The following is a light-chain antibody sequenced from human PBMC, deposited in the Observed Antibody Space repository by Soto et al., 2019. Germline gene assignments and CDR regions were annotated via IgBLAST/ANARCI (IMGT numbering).Light chain of an antibody. J-gene: IGKJ2*01. V-gene: IGKV3-11*01. CDR2: DAS. CDR3: QQRSNWPYT. CDR1: QSVSSY. Sequence: PGERATLSCRASQSVSSYLAWYQQKPGQAPRLLIYDASSRATGIPARFSGSGSGTDFTLTISSLEPEDFAVYYCQQRSNWPYTFGQGTKLEIK.